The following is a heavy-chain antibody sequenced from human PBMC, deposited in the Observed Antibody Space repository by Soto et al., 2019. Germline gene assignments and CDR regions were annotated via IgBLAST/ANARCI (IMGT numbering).Heavy chain of an antibody. V-gene: IGHV1-69*13. J-gene: IGHJ4*02. CDR3: ARIPRHSLPNSDDLDS. CDR1: GCTFYTYT. D-gene: IGHD1-20*01. CDR2: ITPIYPTT. Sequence: SVKVSCKASGCTFYTYTCSWVGQAPGQGLEWMGSITPIYPTTNYAEKFQGRLTVTADGSTNTAYMELNSLTSEDTAVYYCARIPRHSLPNSDDLDSLGQGTLLSVSS.